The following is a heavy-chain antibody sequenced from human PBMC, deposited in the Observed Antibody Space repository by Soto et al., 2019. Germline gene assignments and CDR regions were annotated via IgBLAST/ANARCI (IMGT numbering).Heavy chain of an antibody. D-gene: IGHD2-15*01. CDR2: IYYSGST. CDR3: ARQVGREYYFDY. CDR1: GGSISSSSYY. Sequence: PSETLSLTCTVSGGSISSSSYYWGWIRQPPGKGLEWIGSIYYSGSTYYNPSLKSRVTISVDTSKNQFSLKLSSVTAADTAVYYCARQVGREYYFDYWGQGTLVTVSS. J-gene: IGHJ4*02. V-gene: IGHV4-39*01.